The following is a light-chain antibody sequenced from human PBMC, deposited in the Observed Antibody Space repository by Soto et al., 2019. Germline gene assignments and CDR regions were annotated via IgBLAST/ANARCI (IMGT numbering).Light chain of an antibody. CDR3: QQYNIYPWT. CDR2: DAS. V-gene: IGKV1-5*01. CDR1: QSISIW. Sequence: DIQMTQSPSTLSASVGDRVTITCRASQSISIWLAWYQQKPGKAPKFLIYDASSLESGVPSRFRGSGSGTEFPLPISSLQTEDFATYYCQQYNIYPWTFGQGTKVEIK. J-gene: IGKJ1*01.